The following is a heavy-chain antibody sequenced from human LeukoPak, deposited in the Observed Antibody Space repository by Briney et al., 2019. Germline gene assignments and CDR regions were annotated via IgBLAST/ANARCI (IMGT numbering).Heavy chain of an antibody. CDR3: ARDLRLYGMDV. CDR2: IHYSGST. J-gene: IGHJ6*02. CDR1: GGSISSYY. V-gene: IGHV4-59*01. Sequence: SETLSLTCSVSGGSISSYYWSWIRQPPGKGPEWIGYIHYSGSTDYNPSLKSRVTISVDTSKNHFSLNLSSVTAADTAVYYCARDLRLYGMDVWGQGTTVTVSS.